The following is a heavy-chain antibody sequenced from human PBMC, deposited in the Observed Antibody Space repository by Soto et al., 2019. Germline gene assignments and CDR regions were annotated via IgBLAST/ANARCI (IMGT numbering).Heavy chain of an antibody. CDR1: GFTFTRYS. J-gene: IGHJ4*02. CDR2: ISSTTNYI. Sequence: GSLRLSCAASGFTFTRYSMNWVRQAPGRGLEWVSSISSTTNYIYYADSMKGRFTVSRDNAKNSVYLDMNSLSAEDTAVYYCARESEDLTSNFDYWGQGTLVTVSS. V-gene: IGHV3-21*01. CDR3: ARESEDLTSNFDY.